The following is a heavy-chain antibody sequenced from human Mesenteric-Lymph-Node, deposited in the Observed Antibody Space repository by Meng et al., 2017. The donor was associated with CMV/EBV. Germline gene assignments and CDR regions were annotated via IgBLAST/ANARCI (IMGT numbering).Heavy chain of an antibody. CDR3: ARTTTAYYYYYGMDV. Sequence: ASVKVSCKASGYTFTSYEINWVRQATGQGLEWMGKINPSDGSTSYAQKFQGRVTMTRDTSTSTVYMELSSLRSEDTAVYYCARTTTAYYYYYGMDVWGQGTTVTVSS. D-gene: IGHD4-11*01. V-gene: IGHV1-46*01. CDR1: GYTFTSYE. J-gene: IGHJ6*02. CDR2: INPSDGST.